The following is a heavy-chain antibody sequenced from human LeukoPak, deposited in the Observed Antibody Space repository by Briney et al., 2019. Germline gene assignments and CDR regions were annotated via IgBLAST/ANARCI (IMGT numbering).Heavy chain of an antibody. CDR3: ARDASKSMSAGLYHYYMDV. J-gene: IGHJ6*03. Sequence: GGSLRLSCAASGFTVSSNYMSWVRQAPGKGLEWVSVIYSGGSTYYADSVKGRFTISRDNSKNTLYLQMNSLRAEDTAVYYCARDASKSMSAGLYHYYMDVWGIGTTVTISS. CDR2: IYSGGST. CDR1: GFTVSSNY. V-gene: IGHV3-66*01. D-gene: IGHD5/OR15-5a*01.